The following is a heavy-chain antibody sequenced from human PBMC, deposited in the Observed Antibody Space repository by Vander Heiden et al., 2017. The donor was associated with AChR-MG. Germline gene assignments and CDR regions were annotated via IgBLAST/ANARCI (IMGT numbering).Heavy chain of an antibody. CDR3: NVRNTIFGVVPPGGMDV. D-gene: IGHD3-3*01. Sequence: QLQLQESGPGLVKPSATLSPTCTVSGGSLSSSSSYWGWFRQPPGKGLEGIGSIYYSGGTYYNPSLKSRVTISVDTSKNQFSLKLSSVTAADTAVYYCNVRNTIFGVVPPGGMDVWGQGTTVTVSS. CDR1: GGSLSSSSSY. V-gene: IGHV4-39*01. J-gene: IGHJ6*02. CDR2: IYYSGGT.